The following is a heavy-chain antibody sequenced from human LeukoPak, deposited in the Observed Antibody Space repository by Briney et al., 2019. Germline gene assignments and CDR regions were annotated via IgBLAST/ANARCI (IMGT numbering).Heavy chain of an antibody. CDR1: GSTFSSYV. D-gene: IGHD4-17*01. CDR2: ISGGGGNT. CDR3: AKLYNDYGDENFDN. V-gene: IGHV3-23*01. J-gene: IGHJ4*02. Sequence: QSGGSLRLSCAASGSTFSSYVMSWVRQAPGKGLEWVSAISGGGGNTYYADSVKGRFTFSRDTSKNTLYLQMNSLRAEDTAVYYCAKLYNDYGDENFDNWGQGTLVTVSS.